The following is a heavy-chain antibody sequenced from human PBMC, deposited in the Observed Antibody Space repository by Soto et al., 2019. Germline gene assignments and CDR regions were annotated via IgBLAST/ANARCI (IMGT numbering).Heavy chain of an antibody. D-gene: IGHD3-10*01. J-gene: IGHJ4*02. Sequence: QVQLVQSGAEVKKPGSSVKVSCTASGGTFKSYTINWVRQAPGQGLEWVGRVNPIVGMSNSAQKFQGRVTITADNTTSKAYMDLSSLKSDDTAVYYCATSYGSGSTHFDYWGQGTLVTVSS. CDR1: GGTFKSYT. CDR3: ATSYGSGSTHFDY. CDR2: VNPIVGMS. V-gene: IGHV1-69*02.